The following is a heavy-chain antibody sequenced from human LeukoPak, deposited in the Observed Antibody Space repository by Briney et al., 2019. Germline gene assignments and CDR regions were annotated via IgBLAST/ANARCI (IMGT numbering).Heavy chain of an antibody. CDR3: ARVVMATINPFDY. V-gene: IGHV1-3*01. J-gene: IGHJ4*02. CDR2: INAGNGNT. Sequence: SVKVSCKASGYTFTSFNIHWVRQAPGQRLEWMGWINAGNGNTKYSQKFQGRVTITRDTSATTAYMELSGLKSEDTAVYYCARVVMATINPFDYWGQGTQVTVSS. CDR1: GYTFTSFN. D-gene: IGHD5-24*01.